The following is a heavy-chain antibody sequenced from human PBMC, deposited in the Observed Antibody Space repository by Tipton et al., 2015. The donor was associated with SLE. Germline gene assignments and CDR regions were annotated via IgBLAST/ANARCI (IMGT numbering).Heavy chain of an antibody. CDR1: GFTFSSYA. CDR3: ARRVAGFYCFDD. V-gene: IGHV3-23*01. Sequence: SLRLSCAASGFTFSSYAMSWVRQDPGKGLEWVSAISGSGGSTYYADSVTGRFTISRDNSKNTLYLQMNSLRAEDTAVYYCARRVAGFYCFDDWGQGTLVTVSS. D-gene: IGHD6-19*01. J-gene: IGHJ4*02. CDR2: ISGSGGST.